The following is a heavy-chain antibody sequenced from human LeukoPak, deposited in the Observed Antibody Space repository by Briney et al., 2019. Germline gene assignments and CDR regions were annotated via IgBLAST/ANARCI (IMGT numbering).Heavy chain of an antibody. CDR3: AKGHNSSGWYGH. V-gene: IGHV3-23*01. D-gene: IGHD6-19*01. J-gene: IGHJ4*02. CDR1: GFTFSSYA. CDR2: ISGSGGST. Sequence: PGGSLRLSCAASGFTFSSYAMSWVRQTPGKGLEWVSAISGSGGSTYYADSVKGRFTISRDNSKNTLYLQMNSLRAEDTAVYYCAKGHNSSGWYGHWGQGTLVTVSS.